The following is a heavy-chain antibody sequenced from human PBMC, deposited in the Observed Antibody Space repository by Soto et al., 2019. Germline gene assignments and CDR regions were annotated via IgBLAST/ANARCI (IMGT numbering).Heavy chain of an antibody. Sequence: QVQLVQSGAEVKKPGSSVKVSCKASGGTFSSYAISWVRQAPGQGLEWMGGIIPIFGTANYARKFQGRVTITADESTSTAYMELSSLRSEDRAVYYCARESEDMQRRGGCDYWGQGSLVTVSS. CDR1: GGTFSSYA. CDR3: ARESEDMQRRGGCDY. J-gene: IGHJ4*02. CDR2: IIPIFGTA. D-gene: IGHD2-15*01. V-gene: IGHV1-69*01.